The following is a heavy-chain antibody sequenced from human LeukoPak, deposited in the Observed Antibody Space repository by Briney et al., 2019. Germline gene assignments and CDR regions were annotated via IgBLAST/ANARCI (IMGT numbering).Heavy chain of an antibody. V-gene: IGHV4-39*01. D-gene: IGHD2-2*01. CDR3: ARHGGPRPTSFQLPLDY. CDR2: GYHSGRT. Sequence: SETLSLTCNVSGDFISSSSYYWGWIRQPPGKGLEWIGGGYHSGRTYYNPSLTSRVTTSVDTSTNQFSLKLSPVTAADTAVYYCARHGGPRPTSFQLPLDYWGQGTLVTVSS. CDR1: GDFISSSSYY. J-gene: IGHJ4*02.